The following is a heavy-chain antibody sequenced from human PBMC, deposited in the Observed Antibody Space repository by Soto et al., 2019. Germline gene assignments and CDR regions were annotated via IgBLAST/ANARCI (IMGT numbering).Heavy chain of an antibody. CDR2: ISSSGSAI. CDR3: ARETTTITIADY. CDR1: GFTFSSYN. D-gene: IGHD3-9*01. J-gene: IGHJ4*02. V-gene: IGHV3-48*01. Sequence: EVQLVESGGGLVQPGGSLRLSCVVSGFTFSSYNMNWIRRAPGKGLEWVSYISSSGSAIYADSVKGRFTISRDNAKNSLYLQMNSLRAEDTAVYYCARETTTITIADYWDQGTLVTVSS.